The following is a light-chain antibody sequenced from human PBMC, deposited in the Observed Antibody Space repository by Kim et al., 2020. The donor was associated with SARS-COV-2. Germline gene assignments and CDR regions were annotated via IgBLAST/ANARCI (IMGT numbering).Light chain of an antibody. V-gene: IGLV3-21*01. CDR2: HDS. J-gene: IGLJ3*02. CDR1: NIETKS. CDR3: QVWGSSSDHWV. Sequence: SYELTQPPSLSLAPGETARITCGGDNIETKSVHWYQQKPGQAPVVVIYHDSGRPSGIPERFSGSNSGNMATLTISRAEAGDEADYYCQVWGSSSDHWVFGGGTKLSVL.